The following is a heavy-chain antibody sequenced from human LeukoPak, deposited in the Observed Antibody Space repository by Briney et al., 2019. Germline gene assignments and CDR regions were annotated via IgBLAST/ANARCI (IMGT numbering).Heavy chain of an antibody. J-gene: IGHJ4*02. CDR1: GFIFSRYG. V-gene: IGHV3-30*18. Sequence: PGGSLRLSCAASGFIFSRYGMHWVRQAPGKGLEWVAVISYDGSYQYYGDSVKGRFTISRDNSKNRVYLQMNILIAEDTAVYYCAKAMATSYYFDYWGQGTLVTVSS. D-gene: IGHD2-21*01. CDR3: AKAMATSYYFDY. CDR2: ISYDGSYQ.